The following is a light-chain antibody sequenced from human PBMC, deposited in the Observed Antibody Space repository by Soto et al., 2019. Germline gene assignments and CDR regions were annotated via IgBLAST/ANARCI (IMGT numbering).Light chain of an antibody. CDR2: GAS. J-gene: IGKJ1*01. Sequence: EIVLTQSPGTLSLSPGERATLSCRASQSVSSSYLAWFRQKPGQAPRLLIYGASSRATGIPDRFSGSGSGTDFTPSISRLEPEDFAVYYCQQYSSLWTFGQGTKVDIK. V-gene: IGKV3-20*01. CDR1: QSVSSSY. CDR3: QQYSSLWT.